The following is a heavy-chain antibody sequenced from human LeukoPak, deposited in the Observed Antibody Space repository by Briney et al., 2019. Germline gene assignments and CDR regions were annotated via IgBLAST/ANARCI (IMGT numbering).Heavy chain of an antibody. D-gene: IGHD3-10*01. CDR2: IYYSGST. CDR1: GGSISSYY. Sequence: SETLSLTCTVSGGSISSYYWSWIRQPPGKGLEWIGYIYYSGSTNYNPSLKSRVTISVDTSKNQFSLKLSSVTAADTAVYYCAKEGKLLWFGEQGGDAFDIWGQGTMVTVPS. V-gene: IGHV4-59*12. CDR3: AKEGKLLWFGEQGGDAFDI. J-gene: IGHJ3*02.